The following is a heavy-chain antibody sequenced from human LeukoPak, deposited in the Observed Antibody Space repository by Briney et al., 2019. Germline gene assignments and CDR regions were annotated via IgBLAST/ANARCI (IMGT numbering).Heavy chain of an antibody. Sequence: SQTLSLTCTVSGGSISSGDYYWSWIRQPPGKGLEWIGYIYYSGSTYYNSSLKSRVTISVDTSKNQFSLKLSSVTAADTAVYYCARGATIWSYYYGSGTTGRYFDYWGQGTLVTVSS. CDR3: ARGATIWSYYYGSGTTGRYFDY. J-gene: IGHJ4*02. CDR2: IYYSGST. CDR1: GGSISSGDYY. V-gene: IGHV4-30-4*01. D-gene: IGHD3-10*01.